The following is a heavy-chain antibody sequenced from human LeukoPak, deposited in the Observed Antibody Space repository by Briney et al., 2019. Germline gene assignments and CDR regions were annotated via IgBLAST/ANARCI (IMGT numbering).Heavy chain of an antibody. D-gene: IGHD5-12*01. Sequence: GGSLRLSCAASGFTFDDYGTSWVRQAPGKGLEWVSGINWNGGSTGYADSVKGRFTISRDNAKNSLYLQMNSLRAEDTALYYCARGGLRLNAFDIWGQGTMVTVSS. V-gene: IGHV3-20*04. CDR2: INWNGGST. CDR3: ARGGLRLNAFDI. CDR1: GFTFDDYG. J-gene: IGHJ3*02.